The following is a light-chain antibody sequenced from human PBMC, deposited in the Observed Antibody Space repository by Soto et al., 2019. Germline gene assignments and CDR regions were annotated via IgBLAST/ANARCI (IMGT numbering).Light chain of an antibody. CDR3: QQYYTYPWT. CDR2: SAS. V-gene: IGKV1-17*01. Sequence: DIQMTQSPSSLSASVGDRVTITCRASQGIRNDLGWYQQKPGKAPRHLIYSASSLQSGVPSRFSGSGSGTEFILTISSLQPDDFATYYCQQYYTYPWTFGQGTKVDIK. J-gene: IGKJ1*01. CDR1: QGIRND.